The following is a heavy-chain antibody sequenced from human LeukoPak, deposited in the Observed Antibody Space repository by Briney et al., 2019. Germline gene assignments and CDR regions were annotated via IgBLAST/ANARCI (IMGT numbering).Heavy chain of an antibody. D-gene: IGHD5-18*01. CDR1: GFTFSSYG. CDR2: ISYDGSNK. CDR3: AKGGYSYGPSVFFDY. Sequence: TGGSLRLSCAASGFTFSSYGMPWVRQAPGKGLEWVAVISYDGSNKYYADSVKGRFTISRDNSKNTLYLQMNSLRAEDTAVYYCAKGGYSYGPSVFFDYWGQGTLVTVSS. V-gene: IGHV3-30*18. J-gene: IGHJ4*02.